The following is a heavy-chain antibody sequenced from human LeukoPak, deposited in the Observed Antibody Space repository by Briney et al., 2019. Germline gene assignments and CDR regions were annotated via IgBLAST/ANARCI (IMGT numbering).Heavy chain of an antibody. CDR1: GFTFSGSA. D-gene: IGHD6-19*01. V-gene: IGHV3-73*01. CDR3: AVAGQGYFQH. CDR2: IRSKANSYAT. Sequence: PGGSLRLSCAASGFTFSGSAMHWVRQASGKGLEWVGRIRSKANSYATAYAASVKGRFTISRDDSKNTAYLQMNSLKTEDTAAYYCAVAGQGYFQHWGQGTLVTVSS. J-gene: IGHJ1*01.